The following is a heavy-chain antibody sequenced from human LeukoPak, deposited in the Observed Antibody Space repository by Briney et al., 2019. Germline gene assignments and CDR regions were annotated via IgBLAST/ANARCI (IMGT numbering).Heavy chain of an antibody. D-gene: IGHD3-10*01. Sequence: GGSLRLSCAASGFAFSSYEMNWVRQAPGKGLEWVSYISSSGSTIYYADSVKGRFTISRDNSKNTLYLQMNSLRAGDTAVYYCARGREKGYYGSGSSDYWGQGTLVTVSS. J-gene: IGHJ4*02. CDR3: ARGREKGYYGSGSSDY. CDR1: GFAFSSYE. CDR2: ISSSGSTI. V-gene: IGHV3-48*03.